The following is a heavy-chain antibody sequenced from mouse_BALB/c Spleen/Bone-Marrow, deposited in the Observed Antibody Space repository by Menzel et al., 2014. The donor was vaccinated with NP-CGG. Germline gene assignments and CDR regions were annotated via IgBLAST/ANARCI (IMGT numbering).Heavy chain of an antibody. CDR3: ARNDGYFDY. D-gene: IGHD2-3*01. Sequence: VQLQQSGAELVRPGTSVKVSCKASGYAFTDYLMDWLKQRPGQGLEWIGVINPGSGSTNYNEKFKDKATLTADKSSSTAYMQHSSLTSDDSAVYFCARNDGYFDYWGQGTILTVSS. V-gene: IGHV1-54*01. CDR2: INPGSGST. CDR1: GYAFTDYL. J-gene: IGHJ2*01.